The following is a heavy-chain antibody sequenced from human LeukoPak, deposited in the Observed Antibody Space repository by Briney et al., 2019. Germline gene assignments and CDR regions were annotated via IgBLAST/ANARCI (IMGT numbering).Heavy chain of an antibody. CDR3: ASFSSSWRGSWFDP. Sequence: ASETLSLTCAVYGGSFSGYYWSWIRQPPGKGLEWIGEINHSGSTNYNPSLKSRVTISVDTSENQFSLKLSSVTAADTAVYYCASFSSSWRGSWFDPWGQGTLVTVSS. CDR2: INHSGST. J-gene: IGHJ5*02. D-gene: IGHD6-13*01. V-gene: IGHV4-34*01. CDR1: GGSFSGYY.